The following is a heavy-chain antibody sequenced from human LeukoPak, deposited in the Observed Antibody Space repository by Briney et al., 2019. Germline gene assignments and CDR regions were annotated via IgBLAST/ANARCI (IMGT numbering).Heavy chain of an antibody. CDR3: ARSRAYYDILTGYPHLDAFDI. Sequence: GASVKISCKASGYTFTSYGISWVRQAPGQGLEWMGWISPYNGNTNYAQKLQGRVTMTTDTSTSTAYMELRSLRSDDAAVYYCARSRAYYDILTGYPHLDAFDIWGQGTMVTVSS. J-gene: IGHJ3*02. D-gene: IGHD3-9*01. CDR2: ISPYNGNT. V-gene: IGHV1-18*04. CDR1: GYTFTSYG.